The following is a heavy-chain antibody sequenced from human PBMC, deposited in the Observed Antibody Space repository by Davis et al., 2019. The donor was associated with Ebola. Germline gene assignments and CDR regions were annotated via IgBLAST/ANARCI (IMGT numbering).Heavy chain of an antibody. J-gene: IGHJ4*02. CDR1: GFTVSSNY. CDR2: ISGSGGST. CDR3: AREVGTPATF. D-gene: IGHD1-26*01. V-gene: IGHV3-23*01. Sequence: GESLKLSCAASGFTVSSNYMSWVRQAPGKGLEWVSAISGSGGSTYYADSVKGRFTVSRDNAANSVYLQMFSLRGEDTALYYCAREVGTPATFWGQGTLVTVSS.